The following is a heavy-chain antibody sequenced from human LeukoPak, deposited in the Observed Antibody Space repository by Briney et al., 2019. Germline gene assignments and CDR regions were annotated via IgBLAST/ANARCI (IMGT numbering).Heavy chain of an antibody. Sequence: GGSLRLSCAASGFTFTGYWMSWVRQAPGKGLEWVANLGQDGTKKYYVDSVKGRFTISRDNAKNSVYLQMDSLRPEDTAVYYCARDRGTQSDYWGQGTLVTVSS. CDR1: GFTFTGYW. CDR3: ARDRGTQSDY. D-gene: IGHD3-16*01. CDR2: LGQDGTKK. J-gene: IGHJ4*02. V-gene: IGHV3-7*01.